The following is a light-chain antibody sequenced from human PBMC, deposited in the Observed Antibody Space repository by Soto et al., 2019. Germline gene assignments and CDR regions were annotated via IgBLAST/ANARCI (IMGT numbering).Light chain of an antibody. CDR1: QSINNR. J-gene: IGKJ1*01. CDR3: QQYNSYRT. CDR2: DAS. V-gene: IGKV1-5*01. Sequence: IQMTQSPSTLSASIGDRVTITCRASQSINNRLAWYQQMPGKAPNLLIYDASTLESGVPSRCRGSGSETEFTLTISGRQPDDFATYYCQQYNSYRTFGQGTKVDIK.